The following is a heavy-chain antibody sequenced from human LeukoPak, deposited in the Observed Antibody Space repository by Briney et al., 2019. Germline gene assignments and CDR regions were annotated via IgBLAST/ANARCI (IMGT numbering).Heavy chain of an antibody. CDR2: INPNSGGT. D-gene: IGHD3-22*01. Sequence: GASVKVSCKASGYTFTGYYMHWVRQAPGQGLEWMGWINPNSGGTNYAQKFQGRVTMTRDTSISTAYMELSRLRSDDTAVYYCAREPWDSSGYPFPGYWGQGTLVTVSS. J-gene: IGHJ4*02. CDR1: GYTFTGYY. CDR3: AREPWDSSGYPFPGY. V-gene: IGHV1-2*02.